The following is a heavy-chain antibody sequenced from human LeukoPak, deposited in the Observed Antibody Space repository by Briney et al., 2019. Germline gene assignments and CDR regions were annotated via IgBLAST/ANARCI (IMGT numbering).Heavy chain of an antibody. D-gene: IGHD6-6*01. Sequence: GGSLRLSCTASGFTFGDYAMSWVRQVPGKGLEWVGFIRSKPYGGTTEYAASVKGRFTISRDDSKNIAYLQMNSLKTEDTAVYYCTVAGSSSNLYFDYWGQGTLVTVSS. CDR1: GFTFGDYA. CDR3: TVAGSSSNLYFDY. CDR2: IRSKPYGGTT. V-gene: IGHV3-49*04. J-gene: IGHJ4*02.